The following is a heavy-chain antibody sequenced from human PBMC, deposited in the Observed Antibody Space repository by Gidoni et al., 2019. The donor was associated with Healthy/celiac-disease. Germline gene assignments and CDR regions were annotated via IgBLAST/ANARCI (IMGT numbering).Heavy chain of an antibody. Sequence: EVQLVESGGGLVQPGGSLRLSCAASGFTVSSNYMSWVRQAPGKGLEWVSVIYSGGSTYYADSVKGRFTISRDNSKNTLYLQMNSLRAEDTAVYYCAREPLDFWTGGYWGQGTLVTVSS. J-gene: IGHJ4*02. CDR3: AREPLDFWTGGY. V-gene: IGHV3-66*01. CDR1: GFTVSSNY. CDR2: IYSGGST. D-gene: IGHD3-3*01.